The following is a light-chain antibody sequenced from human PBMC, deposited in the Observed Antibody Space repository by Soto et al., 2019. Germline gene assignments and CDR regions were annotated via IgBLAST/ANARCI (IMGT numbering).Light chain of an antibody. CDR1: SSDIDDYNY. V-gene: IGLV2-14*01. CDR2: DVS. J-gene: IGLJ2*01. CDR3: GLYTRSSTVV. Sequence: QSVVPRPASVSGSPGQSFTMSCTGTSSDIDDYNYVSWYQQHPGKAPKLMVYDVSYRPSGVSNRFSGSKSGSTASLTISGLQAEDEADYYCGLYTRSSTVVFGGWT.